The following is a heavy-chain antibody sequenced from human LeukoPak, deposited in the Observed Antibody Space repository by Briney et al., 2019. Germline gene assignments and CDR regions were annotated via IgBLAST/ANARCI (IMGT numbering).Heavy chain of an antibody. CDR2: ISGSGGSS. J-gene: IGHJ4*02. CDR1: GFTFSSYA. D-gene: IGHD5-18*01. Sequence: PGGSLRLSCAASGFTFSSYAMNWVRQAPGKGLEWVSTISGSGGSSYYADSVKGRFTISRDKSKNTLYLQMNSLRAEDTAVYYCAKVDGYSYGPFDYWGQGTLVTVSS. V-gene: IGHV3-23*01. CDR3: AKVDGYSYGPFDY.